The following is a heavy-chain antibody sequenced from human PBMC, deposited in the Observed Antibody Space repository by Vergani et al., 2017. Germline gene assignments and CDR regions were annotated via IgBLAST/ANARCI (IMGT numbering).Heavy chain of an antibody. D-gene: IGHD6-6*01. V-gene: IGHV3-7*01. CDR2: IMPDGSAK. CDR3: AKSGFVGAFET. CDR1: GFTFSDFW. Sequence: EVLLVESGGGLVQPGESLRLSCTASGFTFSDFWMTWVRQVPGKGLEWVANIMPDGSAKMYADSLRGRFSISRDNAKNSLHLHMSSLRVEDTAVYFCAKSGFVGAFETWGQGTMVTVSS. J-gene: IGHJ3*02.